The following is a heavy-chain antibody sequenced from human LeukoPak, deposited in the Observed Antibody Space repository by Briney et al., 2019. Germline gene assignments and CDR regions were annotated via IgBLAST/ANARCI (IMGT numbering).Heavy chain of an antibody. CDR3: ARGERYCSRTSCYYFYLDV. CDR2: MYHSGTT. Sequence: PLETLSLTCAVSGYSISSGHYWGWIRQPPGKGLEWIGSMYHSGTTYYSPSLKRRVSISVDTFENQLSLKFTSVTAADTAVYYCARGERYCSRTSCYYFYLDVWGKGTTVTVSS. J-gene: IGHJ6*03. V-gene: IGHV4-38-2*01. D-gene: IGHD2-2*01. CDR1: GYSISSGHY.